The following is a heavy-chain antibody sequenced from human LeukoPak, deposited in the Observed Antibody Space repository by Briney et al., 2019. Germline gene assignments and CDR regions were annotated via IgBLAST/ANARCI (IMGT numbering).Heavy chain of an antibody. D-gene: IGHD6-13*01. J-gene: IGHJ5*02. CDR3: TTDHAAAGGWFDP. V-gene: IGHV3-15*01. Sequence: GGSLRLSCAASGFTCRNAWLSWVREAPGEGLEWVGRVKSKTDGGTTDYAAPVKGRFTISRDDSKNTLYLQMNSLKTEDTAVYYCTTDHAAAGGWFDPWGQGTLVTVSS. CDR1: GFTCRNAW. CDR2: VKSKTDGGTT.